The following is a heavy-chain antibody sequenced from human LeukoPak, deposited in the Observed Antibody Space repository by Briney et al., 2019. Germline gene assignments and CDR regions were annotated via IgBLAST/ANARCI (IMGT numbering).Heavy chain of an antibody. Sequence: GGSLRLSCAASGFTFSSYSMNWVRQAPGKGLEWVSYISSSSSTIYYADSVKGRFTISRDNAKNSLYLQMNSLRDEDTAVYYCAREVVVAATDWFDPWGQGTLVTVSS. D-gene: IGHD2-15*01. V-gene: IGHV3-48*02. J-gene: IGHJ5*02. CDR1: GFTFSSYS. CDR2: ISSSSSTI. CDR3: AREVVVAATDWFDP.